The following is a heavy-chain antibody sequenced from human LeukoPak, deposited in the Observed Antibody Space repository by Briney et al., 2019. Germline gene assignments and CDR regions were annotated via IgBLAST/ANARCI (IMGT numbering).Heavy chain of an antibody. J-gene: IGHJ4*02. CDR1: GFTFSAYG. D-gene: IGHD2/OR15-2a*01. CDR3: AKEAAAAQNRGSFFDY. V-gene: IGHV3-30*18. Sequence: GGSLRLSCATSGFTFSAYGRHWVRQAPGKGLEWVAVVSFDGNNKYYADSVKGRFTISRDNSKTTLYLQMNSLRTEDTALYYCAKEAAAAQNRGSFFDYWGQGTLVTVSS. CDR2: VSFDGNNK.